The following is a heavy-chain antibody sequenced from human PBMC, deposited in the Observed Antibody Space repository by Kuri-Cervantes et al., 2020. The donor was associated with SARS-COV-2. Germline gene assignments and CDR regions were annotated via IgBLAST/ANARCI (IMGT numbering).Heavy chain of an antibody. Sequence: ESLKISCTVSGGSISSYYWSWIRQPPGKGLEWIGYIYYSGSTNYNPSLKSRVTISVDTSKNQFSLKLSSVTAADTAVYYCARHAQQWLVRYFDYWGQGTLVTVSS. CDR2: IYYSGST. D-gene: IGHD6-19*01. J-gene: IGHJ4*02. CDR3: ARHAQQWLVRYFDY. CDR1: GGSISSYY. V-gene: IGHV4-59*08.